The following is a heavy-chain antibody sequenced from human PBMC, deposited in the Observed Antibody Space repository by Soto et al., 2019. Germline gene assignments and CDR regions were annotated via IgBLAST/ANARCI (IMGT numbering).Heavy chain of an antibody. CDR1: GFPFSSYA. Sequence: GGSLRLSCAASGFPFSSYAMSWVRQTPEKGLEWVSSVSGRGGSTKYADSVKDRFTISRDNSKNTLYLQMNSLRAEDTAIYYCAKDSTVTTSLYFYYYGFDVWGQGTTVTVSS. V-gene: IGHV3-23*01. CDR2: VSGRGGST. CDR3: AKDSTVTTSLYFYYYGFDV. D-gene: IGHD4-17*01. J-gene: IGHJ6*02.